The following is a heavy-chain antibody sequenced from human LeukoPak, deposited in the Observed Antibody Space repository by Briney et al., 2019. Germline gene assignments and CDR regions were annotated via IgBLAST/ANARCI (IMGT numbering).Heavy chain of an antibody. CDR3: AELIVVVTATPHDAFDI. Sequence: GGSLRLSCAASGLTFSSYGMHWVRQAPGKGLEWVAVISYDGSNKYYADSVKGRFTISRDNSKNTLYLQMNSLRAEDTAVYYCAELIVVVTATPHDAFDIWGQGTMVTVSS. J-gene: IGHJ3*02. CDR1: GLTFSSYG. CDR2: ISYDGSNK. V-gene: IGHV3-30*18. D-gene: IGHD2-21*02.